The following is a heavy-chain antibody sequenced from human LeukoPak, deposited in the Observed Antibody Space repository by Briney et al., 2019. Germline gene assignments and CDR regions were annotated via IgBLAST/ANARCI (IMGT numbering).Heavy chain of an antibody. V-gene: IGHV3-11*04. CDR3: ARANYYDSSGYYPY. CDR1: GFTFSDYY. CDR2: ISSSGSTI. J-gene: IGHJ4*02. D-gene: IGHD3-22*01. Sequence: PGGSLRLSCAASGFTFSDYYMSWIRQAPGKGLEWVSCISSSGSTIYYADSVKGRFTISRDNAKNSLYLQMNSLRAEDTAVYYCARANYYDSSGYYPYWGQGTLVTVSS.